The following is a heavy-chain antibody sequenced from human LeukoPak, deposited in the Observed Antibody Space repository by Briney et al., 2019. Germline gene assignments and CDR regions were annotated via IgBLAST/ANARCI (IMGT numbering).Heavy chain of an antibody. CDR2: INHSGST. D-gene: IGHD5-24*01. J-gene: IGHJ5*02. CDR1: GGSFSGYY. V-gene: IGHV4-34*01. CDR3: ARRRDGYNSVAWFDP. Sequence: SETLSLTCAVYGGSFSGYYWSWIRQPPGKGLEWIGEINHSGSTIYNPSLKSRVTISVDTSKNQFSLKLSSVTAADTAVYYCARRRDGYNSVAWFDPWGQGTLVTVSS.